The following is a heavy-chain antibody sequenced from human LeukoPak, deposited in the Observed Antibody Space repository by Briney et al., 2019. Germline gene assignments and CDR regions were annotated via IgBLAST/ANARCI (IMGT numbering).Heavy chain of an antibody. J-gene: IGHJ4*02. CDR1: GFTFNYYW. CDR3: ARVRKLRTRGVMDPLDY. Sequence: PGGSLRLSCAASGFTFNYYWLTWVRQAPGKGLEWVANIQQDGSEKYYVDSVKARFIISRDNAKNSLYLQRNSLRAEDTAVYYCARVRKLRTRGVMDPLDYWGQGTLVTVSS. V-gene: IGHV3-7*01. D-gene: IGHD3-10*01. CDR2: IQQDGSEK.